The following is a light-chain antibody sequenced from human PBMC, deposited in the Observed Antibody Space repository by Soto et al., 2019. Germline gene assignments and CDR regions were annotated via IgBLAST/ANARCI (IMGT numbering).Light chain of an antibody. CDR3: QQLNSYPRYT. Sequence: DIQLTQSPSFLSASVGDRVTITCRASQGISSYLAWYQQKPGKAPKLLIYAASTLQSGVPSRFSGSGSGTEFTLTISRLQPEDFATYYCQQLNSYPRYTFGQGTKLEIK. V-gene: IGKV1-9*01. CDR1: QGISSY. CDR2: AAS. J-gene: IGKJ2*01.